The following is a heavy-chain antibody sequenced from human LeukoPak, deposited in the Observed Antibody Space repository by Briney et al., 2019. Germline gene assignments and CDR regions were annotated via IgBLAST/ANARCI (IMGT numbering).Heavy chain of an antibody. CDR1: GFTFSRYA. V-gene: IGHV3-30*04. D-gene: IGHD2-15*01. J-gene: IGHJ4*02. Sequence: GGSLRLSCAASGFTFSRYAMHWVRRAPGKGLEWVAVISYDGSNKNYADSVKGRFTISRDNSKNTLYLQMNSLRAEDTAVYYCAKDDGEVVVDPFDYWGQGTLVTVSS. CDR2: ISYDGSNK. CDR3: AKDDGEVVVDPFDY.